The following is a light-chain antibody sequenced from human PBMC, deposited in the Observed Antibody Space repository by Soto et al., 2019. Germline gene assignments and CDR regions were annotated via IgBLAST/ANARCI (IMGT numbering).Light chain of an antibody. Sequence: DIQMTQSPSTLSASGGDRVTITCRASQSISSWLSWYQQKPGKAPKLLIYDASSLGSGVPSRFSCSGSGTEFTLTINSLQHDDFAAYYCQQYDSNSPYTFGQGTKLEIK. CDR2: DAS. J-gene: IGKJ2*01. CDR3: QQYDSNSPYT. V-gene: IGKV1-5*01. CDR1: QSISSW.